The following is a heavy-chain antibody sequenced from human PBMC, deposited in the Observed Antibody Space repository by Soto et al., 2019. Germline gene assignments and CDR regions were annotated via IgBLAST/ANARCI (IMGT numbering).Heavy chain of an antibody. J-gene: IGHJ5*02. CDR3: ARGRTRKIFGVVSRASRTFDP. V-gene: IGHV4-34*01. Sequence: TSETLSLTCAVYGGSFSGYYWSWIRQPPGKGLEWIGEINHSGSTNYNPSLKSRVTISVDASKNQFSLKLSSVTAADTAVYYCARGRTRKIFGVVSRASRTFDPWGQGTLVTVSS. CDR2: INHSGST. D-gene: IGHD3-3*01. CDR1: GGSFSGYY.